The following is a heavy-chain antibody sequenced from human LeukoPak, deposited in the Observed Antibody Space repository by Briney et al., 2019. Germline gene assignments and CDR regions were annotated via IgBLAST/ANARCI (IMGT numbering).Heavy chain of an antibody. V-gene: IGHV4-59*08. CDR1: GGSISTYF. J-gene: IGHJ3*01. CDR2: IHYSGTT. Sequence: PSETLSLTCTVSGGSISTYFWSWIRQPPGKGLEWIGNIHYSGTTNYNSSLKSRVTISLDTSTNQFSLNLISLTVADTAMYYCARPSYFGDYRHAFDVWGQGTMVTVSS. D-gene: IGHD3-10*01. CDR3: ARPSYFGDYRHAFDV.